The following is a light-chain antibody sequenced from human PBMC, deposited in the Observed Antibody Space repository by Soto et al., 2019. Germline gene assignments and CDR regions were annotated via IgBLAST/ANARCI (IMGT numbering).Light chain of an antibody. J-gene: IGLJ3*02. Sequence: QPVLTQPPSVSGAPGQRVTISCTGSSSNIGAGYDVHWYQQLPGTAPKLLIYGNINRPSGVPDRFSASKSGTSASLAITGLQAEDEADYYCQSYDSSLSGSVFGGGTKLTVL. CDR3: QSYDSSLSGSV. CDR2: GNI. V-gene: IGLV1-40*01. CDR1: SSNIGAGYD.